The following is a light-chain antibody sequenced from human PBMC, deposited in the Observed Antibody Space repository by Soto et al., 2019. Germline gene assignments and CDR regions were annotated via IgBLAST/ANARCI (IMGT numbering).Light chain of an antibody. CDR2: EVS. V-gene: IGLV2-14*01. CDR3: SSNIRRSLYV. CDR1: SSDVGGYNY. J-gene: IGLJ1*01. Sequence: QSVLTQPASVSGSPGQSITISCTGTSSDVGGYNYVSWHQQHPGKAPKLMIFEVSYRPSGVSDRFSGSKSGNTASLTISGLQADDEADYYCSSNIRRSLYVFGTGTQLTVL.